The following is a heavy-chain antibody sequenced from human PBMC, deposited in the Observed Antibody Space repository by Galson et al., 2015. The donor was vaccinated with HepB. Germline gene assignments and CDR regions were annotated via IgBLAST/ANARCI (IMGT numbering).Heavy chain of an antibody. CDR1: GGSISSSNW. J-gene: IGHJ6*02. CDR3: ARDWRVDAAMVFGFRPEKYGMDV. D-gene: IGHD5-18*01. Sequence: SETLSLTCAVSGGSISSSNWWSWVRQPPGKGLEWIGEIYHSGSTNYNPSLKSRVTISVDKSKNQFSLKLSSVTAADTAVYYCARDWRVDAAMVFGFRPEKYGMDVWGQGTTVTVSS. V-gene: IGHV4-4*02. CDR2: IYHSGST.